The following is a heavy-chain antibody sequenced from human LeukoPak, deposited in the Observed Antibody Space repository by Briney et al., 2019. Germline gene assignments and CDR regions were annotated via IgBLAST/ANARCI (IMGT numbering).Heavy chain of an antibody. CDR3: ARDSNAAYYDFWSGYSPYNWFDP. CDR2: IYYSGST. Sequence: SETLSLTCTVSGGSISSSSYYWGWIRQPPGKGLEWIGSIYYSGSTYYNPSLKSRVTISVDTSKNQFSLKLSSVTAADTAVYYCARDSNAAYYDFWSGYSPYNWFDPWGQGTLLTVSS. CDR1: GGSISSSSYY. J-gene: IGHJ5*02. D-gene: IGHD3-3*01. V-gene: IGHV4-39*07.